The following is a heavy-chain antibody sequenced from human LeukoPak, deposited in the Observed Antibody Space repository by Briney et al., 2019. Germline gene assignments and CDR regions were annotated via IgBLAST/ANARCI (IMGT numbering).Heavy chain of an antibody. D-gene: IGHD7-27*01. CDR1: GFTFRSTW. V-gene: IGHV3-74*03. CDR2: INGDGSTT. Sequence: PGGSLRLSCVASGFTFRSTWVNWVRQAPGKGLVWVSRINGDGSTTTYADSVKGRSTVSRDNAKNTVYLQMISLTAEDTAVYYCARGLGMPQIDYWGQGTLVTVSS. J-gene: IGHJ4*02. CDR3: ARGLGMPQIDY.